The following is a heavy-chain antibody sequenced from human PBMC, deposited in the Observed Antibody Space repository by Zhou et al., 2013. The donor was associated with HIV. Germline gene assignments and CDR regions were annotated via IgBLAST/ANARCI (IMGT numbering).Heavy chain of an antibody. CDR3: ARAPGLSSSWYVPADAFDV. CDR2: IIPIFATA. Sequence: QVQLVQSGAEVKKPGSSVRVSCKASGGTFSNYAISWVRQAPGQGLEWMGGIIPIFATANYAQKFQGRVTITTDESTSTAYMELSSLRSEDTAVYYCARAPGLSSSWYVPADAFDVWGQGQWSPSPQ. V-gene: IGHV1-69*05. J-gene: IGHJ3*01. D-gene: IGHD6-13*01. CDR1: GGTFSNYA.